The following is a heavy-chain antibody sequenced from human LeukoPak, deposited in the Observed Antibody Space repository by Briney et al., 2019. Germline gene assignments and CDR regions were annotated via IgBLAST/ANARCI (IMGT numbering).Heavy chain of an antibody. CDR3: ARGINYYDSSGLNNWFDP. CDR1: GYTFTTNG. J-gene: IGHJ5*02. CDR2: ISAYSCDT. D-gene: IGHD3-22*01. V-gene: IGHV1-18*01. Sequence: ASVKVSCKASGYTFTTNGISWVRQAPGQGLEWMGWISAYSCDTNYAQKFQDRVTMTTDTSTSTAYMELRSLRSDDTAVYYCARGINYYDSSGLNNWFDPWGQGTLVTVSS.